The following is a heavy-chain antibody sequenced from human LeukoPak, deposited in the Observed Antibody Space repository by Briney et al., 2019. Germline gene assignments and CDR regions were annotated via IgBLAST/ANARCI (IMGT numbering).Heavy chain of an antibody. CDR1: GGTFSSYA. CDR2: IIPILGIA. Sequence: SVKVSCKASGGTFSSYAISWVRQAPGQGLEWMGRIIPILGIANYAQKFQGRVTIIADKSTSTAYMELSSLRSEDTAVYYCASPSVASMDVWGQGTTVTVYS. CDR3: ASPSVASMDV. J-gene: IGHJ6*02. D-gene: IGHD2-15*01. V-gene: IGHV1-69*04.